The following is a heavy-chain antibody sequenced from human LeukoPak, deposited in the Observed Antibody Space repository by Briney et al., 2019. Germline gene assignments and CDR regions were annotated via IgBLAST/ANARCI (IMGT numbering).Heavy chain of an antibody. V-gene: IGHV3-30*02. D-gene: IGHD5-24*01. CDR3: AKDGGEMATIYYYYYMDV. CDR1: GFTFSSYG. CDR2: IRYDGSNK. Sequence: PGGFLRLSCAASGFTFSSYGMHWVRQAPGKGLEWVAFIRYDGSNKYYADSVKGRFTISRDNSRNTLYLQMNSLRAEDTAVYYCAKDGGEMATIYYYYYMDVWGKGTTVTVSS. J-gene: IGHJ6*03.